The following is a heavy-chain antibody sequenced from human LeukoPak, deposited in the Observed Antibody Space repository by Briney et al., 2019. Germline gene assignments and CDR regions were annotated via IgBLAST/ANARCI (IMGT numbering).Heavy chain of an antibody. Sequence: SETLSLTRTVSGGSISSYYWSWIRQPPGKGLEWIGYIYYSGSTNYNPSLKSRVTISVDTSKNQFSLKLSSVTAADTAVYYCARDRAVAGTGWFDPWGQGTLVTVSS. CDR2: IYYSGST. V-gene: IGHV4-59*01. J-gene: IGHJ5*02. D-gene: IGHD6-19*01. CDR1: GGSISSYY. CDR3: ARDRAVAGTGWFDP.